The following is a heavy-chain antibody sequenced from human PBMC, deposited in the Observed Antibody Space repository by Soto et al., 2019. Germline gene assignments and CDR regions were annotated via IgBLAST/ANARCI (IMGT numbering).Heavy chain of an antibody. D-gene: IGHD3-9*01. CDR1: GYTFTSYG. V-gene: IGHV1-18*01. CDR2: ISAYNGNT. Sequence: QVQLVQSGAEVKKPGASVKVSCKASGYTFTSYGISWVRQAPGQGLEWMGWISAYNGNTNYAQKLQGRVTMTTDTSTSKAYMELRSLRSDDTAVYYCARDLGKYFDWLLSPLGAFDIWGQGTMVTVSS. CDR3: ARDLGKYFDWLLSPLGAFDI. J-gene: IGHJ3*02.